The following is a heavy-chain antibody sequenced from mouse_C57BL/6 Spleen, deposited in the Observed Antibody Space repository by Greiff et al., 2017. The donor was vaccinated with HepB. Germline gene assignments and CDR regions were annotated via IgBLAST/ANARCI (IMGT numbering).Heavy chain of an antibody. J-gene: IGHJ2*01. V-gene: IGHV5-17*01. CDR2: ISSGSSTT. CDR1: GFTFSDYG. Sequence: EVMLVESGGGLVKPGGSLKLSCAASGFTFSDYGMHWVRQAPEKGLEWVAYISSGSSTTYYADTVKGRFTISRDNAKNTLFLQMTSLRSEDTAMYYCARAGGTGNYFDYWGQGTTLTVSS. CDR3: ARAGGTGNYFDY. D-gene: IGHD4-1*01.